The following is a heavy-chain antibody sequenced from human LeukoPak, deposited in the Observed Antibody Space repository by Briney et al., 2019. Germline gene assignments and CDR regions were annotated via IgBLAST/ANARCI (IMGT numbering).Heavy chain of an antibody. CDR3: ARGHPATARAFNWFDP. V-gene: IGHV1-69*13. CDR2: IIPVFGSP. CDR1: GGTFSSYG. J-gene: IGHJ5*02. D-gene: IGHD5-18*01. Sequence: ASAKVSSTASGGTFSSYGIIWVRQAPGQGLEWMGGIIPVFGSPSYAQKFQGRVTITADESTTTAYMDLSSLRSEDTAVYYCARGHPATARAFNWFDPWGQGTPVTVSS.